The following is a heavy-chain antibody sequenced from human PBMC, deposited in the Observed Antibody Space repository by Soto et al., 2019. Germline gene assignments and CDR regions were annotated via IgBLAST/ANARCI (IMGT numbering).Heavy chain of an antibody. J-gene: IGHJ5*02. CDR2: IVVGSGHT. D-gene: IGHD6-13*01. Sequence: SVKVSCKASGFTFTNSAIQWVRQARGQRLEWMGWIVVGSGHTNYAQKFQERLTITRDMSTSTAYMELSSLTLEDTAVYYCARVFSDSSSFFDPWGQGTLVTVSS. CDR1: GFTFTNSA. CDR3: ARVFSDSSSFFDP. V-gene: IGHV1-58*02.